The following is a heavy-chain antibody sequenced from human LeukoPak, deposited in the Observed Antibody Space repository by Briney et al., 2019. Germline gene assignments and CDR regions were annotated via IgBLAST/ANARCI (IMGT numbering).Heavy chain of an antibody. D-gene: IGHD3-22*01. CDR3: ARVNYDSSSYYLDY. CDR1: GFTFSSYD. CDR2: IGTAGDT. V-gene: IGHV3-13*01. J-gene: IGHJ4*02. Sequence: GGSLRLSCAASGFTFSSYDMHWVRQATGKGLEWVSAIGTAGDTYYPGSVKGRFTISRENAKNSLYLQMNSLRAGDTAVYYCARVNYDSSSYYLDYWGQGTLVTVSS.